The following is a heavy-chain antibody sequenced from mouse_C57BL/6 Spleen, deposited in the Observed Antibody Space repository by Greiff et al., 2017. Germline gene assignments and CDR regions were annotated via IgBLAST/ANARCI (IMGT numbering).Heavy chain of an antibody. CDR1: GYTFTDYE. CDR2: IDPETGGT. Sequence: VQRVESGAELVRPGASVTLSCKASGYTFTDYEMHWVKQTPVHGLEWIGAIDPETGGTAYNQKFKGKAILTADKSSSTAYMELRSLTSEDSAVYYCTRFDGYYGAMMDYWGQGTSVTVSS. J-gene: IGHJ4*01. V-gene: IGHV1-15*01. D-gene: IGHD2-3*01. CDR3: TRFDGYYGAMMDY.